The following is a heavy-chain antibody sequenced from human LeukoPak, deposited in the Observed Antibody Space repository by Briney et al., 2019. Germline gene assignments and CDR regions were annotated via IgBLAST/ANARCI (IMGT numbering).Heavy chain of an antibody. V-gene: IGHV4-59*01. CDR2: KYYDGNSGNT. D-gene: IGHD2-15*01. Sequence: ETLSLTCTVSGGSMSYYYWTWIRQTPGKGLEWIGYKYYDGNSGNTNYNPSLESRVTISVDTSKNHVSLNLTSVTAADTAVYYCAVADYWGQGTLVTVSS. CDR1: GGSMSYYY. CDR3: AVADY. J-gene: IGHJ4*02.